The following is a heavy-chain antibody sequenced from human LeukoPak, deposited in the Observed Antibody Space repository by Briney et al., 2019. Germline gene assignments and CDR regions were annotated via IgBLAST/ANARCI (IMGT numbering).Heavy chain of an antibody. CDR2: FNHSGST. Sequence: PSETLSLTCAVYGGSFSGYYWSWIRQPPGKGLEWIGEFNHSGSTDYNPSLKSRVTISVDTSKNQFSLKLSSVTAADTAVYYCARGSYCSSTSCSPYYFDYWGQGTLVTVSP. D-gene: IGHD2-2*01. J-gene: IGHJ4*02. CDR3: ARGSYCSSTSCSPYYFDY. CDR1: GGSFSGYY. V-gene: IGHV4-34*01.